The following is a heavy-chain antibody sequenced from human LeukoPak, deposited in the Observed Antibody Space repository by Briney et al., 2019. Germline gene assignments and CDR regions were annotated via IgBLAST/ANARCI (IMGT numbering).Heavy chain of an antibody. J-gene: IGHJ4*02. CDR1: GGSISSHY. D-gene: IGHD6-19*01. CDR2: INHSGST. CDR3: ARRSSGRRYFDY. Sequence: SETLSLTCTVSGGSISSHYWSWIRQPPGKGLEWIGEINHSGSTNYNPSLKSRVTISVDTSKNQFSLKLSSVTAADTAVYYCARRSSGRRYFDYWGRGTLVTVSS. V-gene: IGHV4-34*01.